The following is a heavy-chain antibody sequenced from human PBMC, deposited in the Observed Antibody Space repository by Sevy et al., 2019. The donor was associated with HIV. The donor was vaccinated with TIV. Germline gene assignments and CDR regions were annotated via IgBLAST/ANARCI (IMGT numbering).Heavy chain of an antibody. CDR2: IRSSSSTI. V-gene: IGHV3-48*02. J-gene: IGHJ4*02. CDR3: ARWEYCSGGSCLRPAFDY. Sequence: GGSLRLSCAAAGFTFSSYSMNWVRQAPGKGLEWVSYIRSSSSTIYYADSVKGRFTISRDNAKNSLYLQMNSLRDEDTAVYYCARWEYCSGGSCLRPAFDYWGQGTLVTVSS. CDR1: GFTFSSYS. D-gene: IGHD2-15*01.